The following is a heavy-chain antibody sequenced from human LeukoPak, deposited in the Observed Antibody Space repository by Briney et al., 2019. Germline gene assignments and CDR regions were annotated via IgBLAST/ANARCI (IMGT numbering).Heavy chain of an antibody. Sequence: PGGSLRLSCAASGLPFSSYSVNWLRHAPGKGLECGSYISSSSSVIHYADSVKGRFTISRDNAKSSLYLQVNSLRAEDTAVYYCARVPQPYNDTNWFDSWGQGTLVSVSS. V-gene: IGHV3-48*04. D-gene: IGHD5-24*01. CDR1: GLPFSSYS. CDR2: ISSSSSVI. J-gene: IGHJ5*01. CDR3: ARVPQPYNDTNWFDS.